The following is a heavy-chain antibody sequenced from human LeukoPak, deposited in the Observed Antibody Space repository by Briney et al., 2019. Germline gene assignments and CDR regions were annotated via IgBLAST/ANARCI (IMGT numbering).Heavy chain of an antibody. CDR3: ARGAYCSGSCPGAFDI. CDR1: GFTFSTYA. D-gene: IGHD2-15*01. Sequence: SGGSVRLSCAASGFTFSTYAMYWVREAPGKGLKWVSLIWYDGSNKFYADSVKGRFTISRDNSKNTLYLQMNSLRAEDTAVYYCARGAYCSGSCPGAFDIWGQGTMVTVSS. V-gene: IGHV3-33*01. CDR2: IWYDGSNK. J-gene: IGHJ3*02.